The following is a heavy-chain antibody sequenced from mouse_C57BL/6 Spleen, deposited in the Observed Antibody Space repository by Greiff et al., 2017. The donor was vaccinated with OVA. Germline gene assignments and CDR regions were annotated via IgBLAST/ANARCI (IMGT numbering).Heavy chain of an antibody. CDR2: INPKDGTT. J-gene: IGHJ3*01. CDR3: ARSVYGRGRGRWFAY. CDR1: GYSFTDYN. Sequence: EVQLQQSGPELVKPGASVKISCKASGYSFTDYNMNWVKQSNGKSLEWIGVINPKDGTTSYNQKFKGKATLTVDQSSSTAYMQLNSLTSEDSAVYYCARSVYGRGRGRWFAYWGQGTLVTVSA. D-gene: IGHD1-1*01. V-gene: IGHV1-39*01.